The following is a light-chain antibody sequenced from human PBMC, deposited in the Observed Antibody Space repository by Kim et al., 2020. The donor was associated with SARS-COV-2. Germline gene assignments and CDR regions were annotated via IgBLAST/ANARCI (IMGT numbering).Light chain of an antibody. CDR1: THKVGNQG. V-gene: IGLV10-54*04. CDR2: RNN. Sequence: RQTATSTCTGNTHKVGNQGAAWLQQHQGHPPKLLSYRNNNRPSGISERFSASRSGDTASLTITGLQPEDETDYYCSAWDSSLNVWVFGGGTQLTVL. CDR3: SAWDSSLNVWV. J-gene: IGLJ3*02.